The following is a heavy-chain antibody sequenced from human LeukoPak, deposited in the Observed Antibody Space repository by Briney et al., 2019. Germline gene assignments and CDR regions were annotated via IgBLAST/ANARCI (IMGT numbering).Heavy chain of an antibody. J-gene: IGHJ4*02. Sequence: GGTLRLSCAASGFTFSRHGMNWVRQAPGKGLEWVSGISPSADIKYYADSVKGWFTISRDNSKNMLYLEVISLTADDTAVYYCAKDDAWLRFGEWSQGTLVTVSS. CDR1: GFTFSRHG. CDR3: AKDDAWLRFGE. CDR2: ISPSADIK. D-gene: IGHD3-10*01. V-gene: IGHV3-23*01.